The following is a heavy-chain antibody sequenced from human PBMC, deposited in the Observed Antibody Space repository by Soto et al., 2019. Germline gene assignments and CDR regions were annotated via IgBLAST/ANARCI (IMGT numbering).Heavy chain of an antibody. D-gene: IGHD4-17*01. Sequence: QVQLVQSGAEVKKPGASVKVSCKASGYTFTSYGISWVRQAPGQGLEWMGWISDYNGNTNYAQKLQGRVTMTTDTSTSTAYMELRSLRSDDTAVYYCAIDHLDYGDPQDIDYWGQGTLVTVSS. J-gene: IGHJ4*02. CDR2: ISDYNGNT. CDR3: AIDHLDYGDPQDIDY. V-gene: IGHV1-18*04. CDR1: GYTFTSYG.